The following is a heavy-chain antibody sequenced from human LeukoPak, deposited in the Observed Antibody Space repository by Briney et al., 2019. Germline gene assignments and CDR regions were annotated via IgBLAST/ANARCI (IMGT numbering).Heavy chain of an antibody. CDR1: GYTFTAFY. CDR3: ARVDGDFDAFDI. V-gene: IGHV1-2*02. D-gene: IGHD4-17*01. Sequence: ASVKVSCKASGYTFTAFYMNWVRQAPGQGLEWMGWMNPKSGDTNYAQKFQGRVTMTRDTFISTAYMEVSSLRSDDTAVYYCARVDGDFDAFDIWGQGTMVTVSS. J-gene: IGHJ3*02. CDR2: MNPKSGDT.